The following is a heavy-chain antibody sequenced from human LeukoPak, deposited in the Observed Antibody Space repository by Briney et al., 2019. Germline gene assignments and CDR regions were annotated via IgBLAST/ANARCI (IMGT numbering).Heavy chain of an antibody. Sequence: SCKASGGTFSSYAMSWVRQAPGKGLEWVSAISGSGGSTYYADSVKGRFTISRDNSKNTLYLQMNSLRAEDTAVYYCASYLGYSYGFGMDVWGKGTTVTVSS. V-gene: IGHV3-23*01. D-gene: IGHD5-18*01. J-gene: IGHJ6*04. CDR1: GGTFSSYA. CDR3: ASYLGYSYGFGMDV. CDR2: ISGSGGST.